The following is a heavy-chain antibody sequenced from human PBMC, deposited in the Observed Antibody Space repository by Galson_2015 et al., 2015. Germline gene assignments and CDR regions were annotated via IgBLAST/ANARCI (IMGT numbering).Heavy chain of an antibody. CDR3: ARVGDPSISIFGMDV. CDR2: MSTYNGET. CDR1: GYTFNFYA. V-gene: IGHV1-18*01. J-gene: IGHJ6*04. Sequence: SVKVSCKGFGYTFNFYAITWVRQAPGQGLEWMGWMSTYNGETRYAQKFQDRVTFTRDTSTSTAYMDLRSLRSDDTTVYYCARVGDPSISIFGMDVWGKGTTVTVSS. D-gene: IGHD3-3*01.